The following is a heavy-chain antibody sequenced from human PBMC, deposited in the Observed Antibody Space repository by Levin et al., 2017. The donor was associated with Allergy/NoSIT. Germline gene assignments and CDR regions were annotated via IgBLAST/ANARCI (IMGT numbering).Heavy chain of an antibody. Sequence: GESLKISCAASGFSFSGYNMNWVRQAPGKGLEWVASISSNSVYIFYADSLKGRFTISRDNAKNSLFLQMNSLRAEDTAVYYCASGSSSWPFDNWGQGTLVTVSS. CDR3: ASGSSSWPFDN. CDR1: GFSFSGYN. V-gene: IGHV3-21*06. D-gene: IGHD6-13*01. CDR2: ISSNSVYI. J-gene: IGHJ4*02.